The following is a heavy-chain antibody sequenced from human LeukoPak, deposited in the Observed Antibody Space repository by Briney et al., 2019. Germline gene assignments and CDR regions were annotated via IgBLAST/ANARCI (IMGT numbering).Heavy chain of an antibody. CDR1: GGSISSSSYS. Sequence: TSETLSLTCTVSGGSISSSSYSWGWIRQPPGKGLEWIGSIYYSGSTYYNPSLKSRVTISVDTSKNQFSLKLSSVTAADTAVYYCASKVTRTVDYWGQGTLVTVSS. V-gene: IGHV4-39*07. J-gene: IGHJ4*02. CDR2: IYYSGST. D-gene: IGHD3/OR15-3a*01. CDR3: ASKVTRTVDY.